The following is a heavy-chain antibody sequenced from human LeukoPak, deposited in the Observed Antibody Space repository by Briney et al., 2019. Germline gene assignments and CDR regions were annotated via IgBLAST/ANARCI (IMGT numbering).Heavy chain of an antibody. CDR3: AVTGYSGDPYYFDY. V-gene: IGHV1-58*02. D-gene: IGHD5-12*01. CDR1: GFTFTSSA. Sequence: SVKVSCKASGFTFTSSAMQWVRQARGQRLEWIGWIVVGSGNTNYAQKFQERVTITRDMSTSTAYMELSSLRSEDTGVYYCAVTGYSGDPYYFDYWGQGTLVTVSS. J-gene: IGHJ4*02. CDR2: IVVGSGNT.